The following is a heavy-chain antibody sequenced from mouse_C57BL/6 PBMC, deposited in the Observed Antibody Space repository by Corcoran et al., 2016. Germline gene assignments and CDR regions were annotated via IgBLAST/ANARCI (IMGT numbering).Heavy chain of an antibody. D-gene: IGHD1-1*01. V-gene: IGHV3-6*01. CDR3: ARDGYYYGSSYGYFDV. CDR2: ISYDGSN. CDR1: GYSITSGYY. Sequence: DVQLQESGPGLVKPSQSLSRTCSVTGYSITSGYYWNWIRQFPGNKLEWMGYISYDGSNNYNPSLKNRISITRDTSKNQFFLKLNSVTTEDTATYYCARDGYYYGSSYGYFDVWGTGTTVTVSS. J-gene: IGHJ1*03.